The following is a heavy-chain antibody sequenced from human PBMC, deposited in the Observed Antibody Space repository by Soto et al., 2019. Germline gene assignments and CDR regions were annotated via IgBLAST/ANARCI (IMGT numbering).Heavy chain of an antibody. CDR1: GFTFSSYG. CDR2: ISYDGRNK. J-gene: IGHJ6*02. Sequence: QVQLVESVGGGVQPGRSLRLSCAASGFTFSSYGMHWVRQAPGKGLEWVAVISYDGRNKYYADSVKGRFTISRDNSKNTLYLQMSSLRPEDTAVYYCVKDGSSGWPYYYGMDVWGQGTTVTVSS. V-gene: IGHV3-30*18. CDR3: VKDGSSGWPYYYGMDV. D-gene: IGHD6-19*01.